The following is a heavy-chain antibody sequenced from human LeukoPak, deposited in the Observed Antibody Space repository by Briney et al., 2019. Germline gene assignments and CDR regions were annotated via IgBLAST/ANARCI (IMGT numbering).Heavy chain of an antibody. D-gene: IGHD6-19*01. CDR1: GGSISSSSYY. CDR2: IYYSGST. Sequence: SETLSLTCTVSGGSISSSSYYWGWIRQPPGKGLEWIVSIYYSGSTYYNPSLKSRVTISVDTSKNQFSLKLSSVTAADTAVYYCARHVESQWLVPGDAFDIWGQGTMVTVSS. J-gene: IGHJ3*02. V-gene: IGHV4-39*01. CDR3: ARHVESQWLVPGDAFDI.